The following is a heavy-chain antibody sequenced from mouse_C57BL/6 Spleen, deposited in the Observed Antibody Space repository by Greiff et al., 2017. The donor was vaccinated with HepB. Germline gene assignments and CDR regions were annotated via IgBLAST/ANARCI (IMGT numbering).Heavy chain of an antibody. D-gene: IGHD2-3*01. CDR1: GYSITSGYY. J-gene: IGHJ2*01. CDR3: ARENDGYYGYYFDY. Sequence: VQLQESGPGLVKPSQSLSLTCSVTGYSITSGYYWNWIRQFPGNKLEWMGYISYDGSNNYNPSLKNRISITRDTSKNQFFLKLNSVTTEDTATYYCARENDGYYGYYFDYWGQGTTLTVSS. CDR2: ISYDGSN. V-gene: IGHV3-6*01.